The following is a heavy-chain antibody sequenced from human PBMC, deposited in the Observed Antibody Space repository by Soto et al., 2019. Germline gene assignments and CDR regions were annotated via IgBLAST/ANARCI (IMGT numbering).Heavy chain of an antibody. V-gene: IGHV3-23*01. CDR3: GGPSTFDY. D-gene: IGHD6-6*01. Sequence: AGSLRLSCAGSEFTFNNYVMNWVRQAPGKGLEWVSSISVDGTVTYYADSVKGRFTISRDNSKRNLYLQINSLRAEDTAMYYCGGPSTFDYCGQGTPVTVSS. CDR1: EFTFNNYV. CDR2: ISVDGTVT. J-gene: IGHJ4*02.